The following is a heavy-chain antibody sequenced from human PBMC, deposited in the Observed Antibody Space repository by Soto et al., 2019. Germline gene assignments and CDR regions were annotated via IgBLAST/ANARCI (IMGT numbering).Heavy chain of an antibody. CDR2: IYTSGST. V-gene: IGHV4-4*07. CDR3: ARDRIAAAGTSWFDP. CDR1: GGSISSYY. D-gene: IGHD6-13*01. Sequence: QVQLQESGPGLVKPSETLSLTCTVSGGSISSYYWSWIRQPAGKGLEWIGRIYTSGSTNYNPSLKSRVTMSVDTSKNQFSLKLSSLTAADTAVYYCARDRIAAAGTSWFDPWGQGTLVTVSS. J-gene: IGHJ5*02.